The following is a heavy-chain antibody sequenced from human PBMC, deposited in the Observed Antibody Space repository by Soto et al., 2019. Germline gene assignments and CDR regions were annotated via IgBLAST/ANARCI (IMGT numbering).Heavy chain of an antibody. Sequence: QVQLVQSGAEVKKPGSSVKVSCKASGGTFSSYAISWVRQAPGQGLEWMGGIIPIFGTANYAQKFQGRVTITADESTSTAYMELSSLRSEDTAVYYCARDNCSGGSCYSIHCYYGMDVWGQGTTVTVSS. CDR1: GGTFSSYA. D-gene: IGHD2-15*01. CDR3: ARDNCSGGSCYSIHCYYGMDV. V-gene: IGHV1-69*01. J-gene: IGHJ6*02. CDR2: IIPIFGTA.